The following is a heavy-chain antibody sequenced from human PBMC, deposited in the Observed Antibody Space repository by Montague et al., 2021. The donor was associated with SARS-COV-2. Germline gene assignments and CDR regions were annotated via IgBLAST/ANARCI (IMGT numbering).Heavy chain of an antibody. J-gene: IGHJ4*02. V-gene: IGHV4-39*01. CDR1: GDSIINSDYY. Sequence: SETLSLTCTVSGDSIINSDYYWGWIRQPPGKGLEWMGSIYFGGKTYFHPSLTSRVTISVDTSKKQVSLKVSSVTAADTAVYFCARGSLYYYDGSGYYDYWGQGTLVAVSS. CDR3: ARGSLYYYDGSGYYDY. CDR2: IYFGGKT. D-gene: IGHD3-22*01.